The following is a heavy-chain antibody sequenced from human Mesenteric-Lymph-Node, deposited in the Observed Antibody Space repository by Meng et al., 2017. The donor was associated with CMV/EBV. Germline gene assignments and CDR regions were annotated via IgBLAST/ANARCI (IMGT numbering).Heavy chain of an antibody. V-gene: IGHV3-74*01. J-gene: IGHJ4*02. Sequence: GGSLRLSCAASGFTFSSYWMHWVRQAPGKGLVWVSRINSDGSSTNYADSVKGRFTISRDNAKNTLYLQMNSLRAEDTAVYYCARVRVYGSRSLRYWGQGTLVTVSS. CDR1: GFTFSSYW. D-gene: IGHD3-10*01. CDR3: ARVRVYGSRSLRY. CDR2: INSDGSST.